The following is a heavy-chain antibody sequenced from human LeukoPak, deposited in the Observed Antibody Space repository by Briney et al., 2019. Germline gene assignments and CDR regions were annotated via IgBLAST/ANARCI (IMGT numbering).Heavy chain of an antibody. Sequence: SGTLSLTCAVYGGSFSGYYWSWIRQPPGKGLEWIGEINHSGSTNYNPSLKSRVTISVDTSKNQFSLKLSSVTAADTAVYYCARVGWFGELLWGGWFDPWGQGTLVTVSS. CDR3: ARVGWFGELLWGGWFDP. CDR1: GGSFSGYY. D-gene: IGHD3-10*01. V-gene: IGHV4-34*01. CDR2: INHSGST. J-gene: IGHJ5*02.